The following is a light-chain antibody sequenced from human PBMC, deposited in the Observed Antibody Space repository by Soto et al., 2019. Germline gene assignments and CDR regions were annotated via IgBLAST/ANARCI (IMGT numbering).Light chain of an antibody. V-gene: IGKV3-15*01. CDR2: GAS. Sequence: EIVMTQSPATLSVSPGERATLSCRASQSVNSNLAWYQEKPGQAPRLLIYGASTRATDITARFSGSGSGTEFTLTISSLQSEDFAIYYCQHYKNWPLAFGGGTKVEIK. CDR1: QSVNSN. J-gene: IGKJ4*01. CDR3: QHYKNWPLA.